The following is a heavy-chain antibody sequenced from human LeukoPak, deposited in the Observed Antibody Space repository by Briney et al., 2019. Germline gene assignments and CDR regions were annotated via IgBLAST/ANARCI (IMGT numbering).Heavy chain of an antibody. J-gene: IGHJ4*02. Sequence: PGGSLRLSCAASGFTFSSYSMNWVRQAPGKGLEWVSYISTGGSTIYYADSVKGRFTVSRDNAKNSLYLQMYSLRDEDTAAYYCARVRGFYASGSYLDYWGQGALVTVSS. CDR2: ISTGGSTI. D-gene: IGHD3-10*01. CDR1: GFTFSSYS. CDR3: ARVRGFYASGSYLDY. V-gene: IGHV3-48*02.